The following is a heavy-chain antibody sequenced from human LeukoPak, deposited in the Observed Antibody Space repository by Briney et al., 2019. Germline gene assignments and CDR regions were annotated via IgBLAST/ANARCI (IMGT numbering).Heavy chain of an antibody. Sequence: SETLSLTCTVSGGSISSSSYYWGWIRQPPGKGLEWIGSIYYSGSTYYNPSLKSRVTISVDTSKNQFSLKLSSVTAADTAVYYCARVEYDFWSGSQSDYWGQGTLVTVSS. D-gene: IGHD3-3*01. CDR3: ARVEYDFWSGSQSDY. CDR1: GGSISSSSYY. J-gene: IGHJ4*02. V-gene: IGHV4-39*01. CDR2: IYYSGST.